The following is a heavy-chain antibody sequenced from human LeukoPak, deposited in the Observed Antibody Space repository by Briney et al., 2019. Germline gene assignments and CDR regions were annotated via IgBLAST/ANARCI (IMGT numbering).Heavy chain of an antibody. CDR3: ARDKKGYSYIGMDV. Sequence: MSGGSLRLSCVASGFTFSSYNMNWVRQAPGKGLEWISSISSSSSYIYYAGSVKGRFTISRDNAKNSLYLQMNGLRAEDTAVYYCARDKKGYSYIGMDVWGKGSTVTVSS. CDR1: GFTFSSYN. J-gene: IGHJ6*04. D-gene: IGHD5-18*01. CDR2: ISSSSSYI. V-gene: IGHV3-21*01.